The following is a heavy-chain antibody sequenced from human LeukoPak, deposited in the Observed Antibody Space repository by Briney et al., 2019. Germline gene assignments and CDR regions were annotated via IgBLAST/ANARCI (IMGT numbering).Heavy chain of an antibody. CDR3: ARGDYDLSGSYHYGMDV. V-gene: IGHV3-30-3*01. CDR1: GFTFNSYT. J-gene: IGHJ6*02. Sequence: QTGGSLRLSCAAPGFTFNSYTMHWVRQAPGKGLEWVAVMSSDGNKKFYAEYVKGRFTISRDNSENTLYLEMNSLRGEDTAVYYCARGDYDLSGSYHYGMDVWGQGTTVTVSS. D-gene: IGHD3-10*01. CDR2: MSSDGNKK.